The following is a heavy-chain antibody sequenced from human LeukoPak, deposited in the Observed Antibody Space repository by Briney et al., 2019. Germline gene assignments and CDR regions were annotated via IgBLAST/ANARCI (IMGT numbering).Heavy chain of an antibody. CDR3: ARDRDYYNYFEY. CDR2: IKHDGSEK. CDR1: GFTFSRYW. V-gene: IGHV3-7*04. Sequence: GGSLRLSCAASGFTFSRYWMSWVRQAPGKGLEWVANIKHDGSEKYYVDSVKGRFTISRDNAKNSLYLQMNSLRGEDTAVYYCARDRDYYNYFEYWGQGTLVTVSS. D-gene: IGHD3-10*01. J-gene: IGHJ4*02.